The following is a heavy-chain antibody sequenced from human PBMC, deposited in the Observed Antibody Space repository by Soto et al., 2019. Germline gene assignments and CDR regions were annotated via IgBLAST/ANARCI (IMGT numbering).Heavy chain of an antibody. Sequence: QVQLVQSGAEVKKPGASVTVSCKASGYTFSDYYIPWVRQAPGQGLEWMGIVDPIRGKSNCAQSFQDRVTLTRDTSTNIVYMDLSSLRFEDTAVYYCAREMITIRGVHFDYWGQGTLVTVSS. V-gene: IGHV1-46*01. D-gene: IGHD3-16*01. CDR2: VDPIRGKS. J-gene: IGHJ4*02. CDR1: GYTFSDYY. CDR3: AREMITIRGVHFDY.